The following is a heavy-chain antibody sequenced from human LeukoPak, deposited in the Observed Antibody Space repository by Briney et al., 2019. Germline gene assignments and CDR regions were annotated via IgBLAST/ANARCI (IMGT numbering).Heavy chain of an antibody. CDR3: ARGYSYGTSRYYYGMDV. CDR2: ISYDGSNK. D-gene: IGHD5-18*01. J-gene: IGHJ6*02. CDR1: GFTFSSYA. V-gene: IGHV3-30-3*01. Sequence: PGGSLGLSCAASGFTFSSYAMHWVRQAPGKGLEWVAVISYDGSNKYYADSVEGRFTISRDNSKNTLYLQMNSLRAEDTAVYYCARGYSYGTSRYYYGMDVWGQGTTVTVSS.